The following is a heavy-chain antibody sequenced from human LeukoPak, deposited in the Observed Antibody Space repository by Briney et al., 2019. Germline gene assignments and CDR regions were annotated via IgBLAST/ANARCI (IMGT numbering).Heavy chain of an antibody. J-gene: IGHJ1*01. CDR2: IYHSGTT. CDR1: GGSITSYY. CDR3: AQKAPYSPGYSQD. D-gene: IGHD2-15*01. V-gene: IGHV4-59*01. Sequence: SETLSLTCTVSGGSITSYYWTWLRQPPGKGLEWIGYIYHSGTTNYNPSLKSRVTISADTSKNQFSLKLSSVTAADTAVYYCAQKAPYSPGYSQDWGQGTLVIVSS.